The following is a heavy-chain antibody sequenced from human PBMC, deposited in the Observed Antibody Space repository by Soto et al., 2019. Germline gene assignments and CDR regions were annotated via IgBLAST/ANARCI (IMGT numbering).Heavy chain of an antibody. J-gene: IGHJ4*02. CDR1: GGSFSGYY. CDR2: INHSGST. D-gene: IGHD3-22*01. V-gene: IGHV4-34*01. CDR3: ARGPHYYDSSGHARVLDY. Sequence: QVQLQQWGAGLLKPSETLSLTCAVYGGSFSGYYWSWIRQPPGKGLEWIGEINHSGSTNYNPSLKSRVTISVDMSKNQFSLKLSSVTAADTAVYYCARGPHYYDSSGHARVLDYWGQGTLLTVSS.